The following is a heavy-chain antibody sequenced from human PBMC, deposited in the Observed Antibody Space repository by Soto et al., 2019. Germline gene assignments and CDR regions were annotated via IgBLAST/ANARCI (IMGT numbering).Heavy chain of an antibody. CDR1: GYTFTGHY. Sequence: ASVKVSCKASGYTFTGHYVHWVRQAPEQEPEWMGEIGPETGATRYAHKFQGRVTMTRDMSITTVYMELNNLSPDDTAVYYCGRGRSGQIVVFYWGQGTPVTVSS. J-gene: IGHJ4*02. V-gene: IGHV1-2*07. D-gene: IGHD1-26*01. CDR3: GRGRSGQIVVFY. CDR2: IGPETGAT.